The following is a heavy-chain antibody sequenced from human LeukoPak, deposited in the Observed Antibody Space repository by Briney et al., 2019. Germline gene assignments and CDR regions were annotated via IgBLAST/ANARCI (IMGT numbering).Heavy chain of an antibody. Sequence: PGGSLRLSCAASGFTFNTYSMNWVRQTPGKGLEWVSSISGSGTDIYYADSMKGRITISRENAKNSLYLQMNSLRAEDTAVYYCARDKTYVEQFDSWGQGTLVTVSS. CDR2: ISGSGTDI. CDR3: ARDKTYVEQFDS. J-gene: IGHJ4*02. CDR1: GFTFNTYS. V-gene: IGHV3-21*01. D-gene: IGHD4-17*01.